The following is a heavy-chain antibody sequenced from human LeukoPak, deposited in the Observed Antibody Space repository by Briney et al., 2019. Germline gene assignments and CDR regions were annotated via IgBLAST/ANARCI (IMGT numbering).Heavy chain of an antibody. D-gene: IGHD3-22*01. CDR2: ISYDGNNK. CDR3: VKADYYDTSNYYYRYFQY. Sequence: PGGSPRLSCAASGFTFSSYVMHWVRQAPGKGLEWVAGISYDGNNKYYAESVKGRFTISRDNSKNTLYLQVSSLRAEDTAVYYCVKADYYDTSNYYYRYFQYWGQGTLVTVSS. CDR1: GFTFSSYV. V-gene: IGHV3-30*18. J-gene: IGHJ1*01.